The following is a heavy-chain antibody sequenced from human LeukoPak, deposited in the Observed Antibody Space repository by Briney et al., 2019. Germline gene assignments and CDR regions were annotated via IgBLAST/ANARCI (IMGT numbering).Heavy chain of an antibody. CDR2: IYAGGST. CDR1: GFTVSSNY. J-gene: IGHJ4*02. D-gene: IGHD1-26*01. Sequence: PGGSLRLSCAASGFTVSSNYMSCVRQAPGKGLEWASVIYAGGSTYYADSVKGRFTISRDNSKNTLYLQMNSLRAEDTAVHYCARGTPLLGFDYWGQGTLVTVSS. CDR3: ARGTPLLGFDY. V-gene: IGHV3-66*01.